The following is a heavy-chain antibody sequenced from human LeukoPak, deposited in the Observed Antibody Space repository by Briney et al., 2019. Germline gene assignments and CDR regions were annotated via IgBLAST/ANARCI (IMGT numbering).Heavy chain of an antibody. J-gene: IGHJ4*02. Sequence: PGGSLRLSCAASGFTFSSYGVHWVRQAPGKGLEWVAVISSVGSSAYYADSVKGRFTISGDNSKNTLYLQMNSLRAEDTAVYYCTKEVYHDSSAYSDYWGQGTLVIVSA. CDR3: TKEVYHDSSAYSDY. V-gene: IGHV3-30*18. CDR2: ISSVGSSA. D-gene: IGHD3-22*01. CDR1: GFTFSSYG.